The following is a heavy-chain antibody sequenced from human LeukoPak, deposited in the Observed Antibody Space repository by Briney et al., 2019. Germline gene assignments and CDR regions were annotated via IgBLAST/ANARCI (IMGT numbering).Heavy chain of an antibody. V-gene: IGHV3-21*01. CDR3: AELGITMIGGV. J-gene: IGHJ6*04. D-gene: IGHD3-10*02. CDR1: GFTFSNYS. CDR2: ISSSSRYI. Sequence: GGSLRLSCAASGFTFSNYSMNWVRQAPGKGLGWVSSISSSSRYIYYADSVKGRFTISRDNAKNSLYLQMNSLRAEDTAVYYCAELGITMIGGVWGKGTTVTISS.